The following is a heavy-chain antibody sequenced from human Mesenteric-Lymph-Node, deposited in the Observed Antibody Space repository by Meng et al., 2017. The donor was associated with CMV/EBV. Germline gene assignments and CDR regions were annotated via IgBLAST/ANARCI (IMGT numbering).Heavy chain of an antibody. Sequence: ASVKVSCKTSGYMFTGYYVHWVRQAPGQGLEWMGRIHPKSGATNYAEKFQGRVTMTRDTSINTAYMELSRLRSDDTAVYYCARDRELRFLEWLLSLDGMDVWSQGTKVTVSS. V-gene: IGHV1-2*06. CDR2: IHPKSGAT. CDR3: ARDRELRFLEWLLSLDGMDV. CDR1: GYMFTGYY. D-gene: IGHD3-3*01. J-gene: IGHJ6*02.